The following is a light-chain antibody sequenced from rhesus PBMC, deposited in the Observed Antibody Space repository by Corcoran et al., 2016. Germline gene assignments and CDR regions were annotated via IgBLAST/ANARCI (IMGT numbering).Light chain of an antibody. CDR3: SSYSGNNSYI. J-gene: IGLJ1*01. CDR2: EVT. Sequence: QAALTQPRSVSGSPGQSVTISCTGTSSDIGYYNYVAWYQQHPGTAPKLMISEVTKRPSGVSDRFSGSKSGNTASLTISGLQAEDEADYHCSSYSGNNSYIFGGGTRLTVL. V-gene: IGLV2-32*02. CDR1: SSDIGYYNY.